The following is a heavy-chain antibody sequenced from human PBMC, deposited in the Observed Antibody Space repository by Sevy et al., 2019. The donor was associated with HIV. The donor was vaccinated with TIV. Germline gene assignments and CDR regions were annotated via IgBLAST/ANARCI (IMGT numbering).Heavy chain of an antibody. CDR2: ISAYNGNT. V-gene: IGHV1-18*01. CDR1: GYTFTSYG. CDR3: ARDCPIVVVPAAIYYYYGMDV. D-gene: IGHD2-2*01. J-gene: IGHJ6*02. Sequence: ASVKVSCKASGYTFTSYGISWVRQAPGQGLEWMGWISAYNGNTNYAQKLQGRVTMTTDTSTSTAYMELRSLRSDDTAVYYCARDCPIVVVPAAIYYYYGMDVWGQGTTVTVSS.